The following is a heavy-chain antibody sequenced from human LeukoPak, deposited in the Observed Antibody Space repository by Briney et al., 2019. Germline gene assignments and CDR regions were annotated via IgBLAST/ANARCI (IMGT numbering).Heavy chain of an antibody. CDR2: ISSSSSYI. J-gene: IGHJ3*02. Sequence: GGSLRLSCAASGFTFRAYSMNWVRQAPGKGLEWVSSISSSSSYIDYADSVKGRFTISRDNAKNALYLQMNRLRAEDTGVHYCAREKIYYEFWNGYQNANAFDIWGQGTMVTVSS. CDR3: AREKIYYEFWNGYQNANAFDI. D-gene: IGHD3-3*01. V-gene: IGHV3-21*01. CDR1: GFTFRAYS.